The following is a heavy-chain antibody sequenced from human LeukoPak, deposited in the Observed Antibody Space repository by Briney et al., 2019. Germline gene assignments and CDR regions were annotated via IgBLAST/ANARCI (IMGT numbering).Heavy chain of an antibody. Sequence: GGSLRLSCAASGFPFISYGMHWVRQAPGKGLEWVAVIWYDGSNKYYADSVKGRFTISRDNSKNTLYLQMNSLRAEDTAVYYCARDQVLDYYYYYGMDVWGQGTTVTVSS. J-gene: IGHJ6*02. CDR2: IWYDGSNK. V-gene: IGHV3-33*01. D-gene: IGHD1-1*01. CDR3: ARDQVLDYYYYYGMDV. CDR1: GFPFISYG.